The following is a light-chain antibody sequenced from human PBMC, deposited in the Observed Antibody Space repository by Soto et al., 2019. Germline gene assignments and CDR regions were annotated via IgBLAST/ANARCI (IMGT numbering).Light chain of an antibody. CDR2: EVN. CDR1: SSDVGGYNY. CDR3: SSYAGSTNYV. V-gene: IGLV2-8*01. J-gene: IGLJ1*01. Sequence: QSALTQPPSASGSPGQSVTISCTGTSSDVGGYNYVSWYQQHPGKAPKLVMYEVNRRPSGVPDRFSGSKFGNTASLTVSGLQAEDEADYYCSSYAGSTNYVFGSGTKVTVL.